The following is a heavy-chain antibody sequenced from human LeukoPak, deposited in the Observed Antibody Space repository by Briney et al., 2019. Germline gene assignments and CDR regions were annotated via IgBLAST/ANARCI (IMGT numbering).Heavy chain of an antibody. CDR3: ARGEMATTYYYYYYYMDV. J-gene: IGHJ6*03. D-gene: IGHD5-24*01. CDR2: IYYSGST. CDR1: GGSISSYY. V-gene: IGHV4-59*01. Sequence: PSETLSLTCTVSGGSISSYYWSWIRQPAGKGLEWIGYIYYSGSTNYNPSLKSRVTISVDTSKNQFSLKLSSVTAADTAVYYCARGEMATTYYYYYYYMDVWGKGTTVTISS.